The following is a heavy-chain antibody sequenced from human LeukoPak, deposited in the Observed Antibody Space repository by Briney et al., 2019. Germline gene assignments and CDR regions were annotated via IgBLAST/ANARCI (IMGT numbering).Heavy chain of an antibody. J-gene: IGHJ5*02. V-gene: IGHV4-4*09. CDR2: IYTSGST. CDR3: ARLCSGELFEGGFEP. Sequence: PSETLSLTCTVSGGSISSYYWSWIRQPPGKGLEWIGYIYTSGSTNYNPSLKSRVTISVDTSKNQFSLKLSSVTAADTAVYYCARLCSGELFEGGFEPWGQGALVTVCS. D-gene: IGHD3-10*01. CDR1: GGSISSYY.